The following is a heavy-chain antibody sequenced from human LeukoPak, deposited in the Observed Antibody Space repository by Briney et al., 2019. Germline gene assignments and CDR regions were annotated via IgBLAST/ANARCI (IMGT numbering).Heavy chain of an antibody. CDR2: ISSNGGST. J-gene: IGHJ4*02. Sequence: GGSLRLSCAASGFTFSSYAMHWVRQAPGKGLEYVSAISSNGGSTYYANSVKGRFTISRDNSKNTLYLQMNSLRSEDTAVYYCARGGPWIPEVDLFDYWGQGTLVTVSS. CDR3: ARGGPWIPEVDLFDY. D-gene: IGHD5-12*01. CDR1: GFTFSSYA. V-gene: IGHV3-64*01.